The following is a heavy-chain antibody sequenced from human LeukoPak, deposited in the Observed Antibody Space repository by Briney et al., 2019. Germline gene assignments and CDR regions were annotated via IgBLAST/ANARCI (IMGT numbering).Heavy chain of an antibody. J-gene: IGHJ2*01. CDR2: ISWNSGSI. CDR1: GFTFDDYA. Sequence: GGSLRLSCAASGFTFDDYAMHWVRQAPGKGLEWVSGISWNSGSIGYADSVKGRFTISRDNAKNSLYLQMNSLRAEDTALYYCAKAPDSSGYYTWYFDPWGRGTLVTVSS. D-gene: IGHD3-22*01. V-gene: IGHV3-9*01. CDR3: AKAPDSSGYYTWYFDP.